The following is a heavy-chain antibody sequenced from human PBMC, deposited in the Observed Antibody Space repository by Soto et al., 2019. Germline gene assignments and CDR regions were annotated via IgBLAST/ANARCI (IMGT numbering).Heavy chain of an antibody. J-gene: IGHJ5*02. CDR1: GDFIGSGDYY. CDR2: IYKTGKT. V-gene: IGHV4-30-4*01. CDR3: ARSLSSSSGYFDP. Sequence: QVHLQESGPGLLKPSQTLSLTCDVSGDFIGSGDYYWTWIRQPPGKGLEYIGYIYKTGKTYYNPSLQGRPVISLDTSKSQFFLRLTSVTAADTAMYYCARSLSSSSGYFDPWGQGTLVTVSS. D-gene: IGHD6-6*01.